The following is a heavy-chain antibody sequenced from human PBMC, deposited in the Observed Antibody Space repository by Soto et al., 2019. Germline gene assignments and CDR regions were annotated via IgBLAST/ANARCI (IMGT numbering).Heavy chain of an antibody. Sequence: GGSLRLSCAASGFTFSSYGMHWVRQAPGKGLEWVAVISYDGSNKYYADSVKGRFTISRDNSKNTLYLQMNSLRAEDTAVYYCALNTARYFDWLGMDVWGQGTTVTAP. J-gene: IGHJ6*02. CDR3: ALNTARYFDWLGMDV. CDR2: ISYDGSNK. V-gene: IGHV3-30*03. CDR1: GFTFSSYG. D-gene: IGHD3-9*01.